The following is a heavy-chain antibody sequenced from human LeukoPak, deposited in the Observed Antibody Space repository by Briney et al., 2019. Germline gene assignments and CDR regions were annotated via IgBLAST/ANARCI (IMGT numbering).Heavy chain of an antibody. D-gene: IGHD6-19*01. J-gene: IGHJ4*02. CDR2: ISYDGSNK. Sequence: GRSLRLSCAASGFTFSSYAMHWVRQAPGKGLEWVAVISYDGSNKYYADSVKGRFTISRDNAKNSLYLQMNSLRAEDTALYYCAKEASSGWPPNYFDYWGQGTLVTVSS. V-gene: IGHV3-30*04. CDR1: GFTFSSYA. CDR3: AKEASSGWPPNYFDY.